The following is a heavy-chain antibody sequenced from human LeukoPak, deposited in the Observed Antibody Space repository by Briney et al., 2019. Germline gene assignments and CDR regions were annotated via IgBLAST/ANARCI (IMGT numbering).Heavy chain of an antibody. Sequence: GGSLRLSCAASGFTFSNFAMYWVRQAPGKGLEYVSAINNNGRSTYYANSVKGRFTISRDNSKNTLYLQMGSLRAEDMGVYYCGRGPSRGGPANWFDPWGQGTLVTVSS. CDR2: INNNGRST. CDR3: GRGPSRGGPANWFDP. V-gene: IGHV3-64*01. D-gene: IGHD3-16*01. CDR1: GFTFSNFA. J-gene: IGHJ5*02.